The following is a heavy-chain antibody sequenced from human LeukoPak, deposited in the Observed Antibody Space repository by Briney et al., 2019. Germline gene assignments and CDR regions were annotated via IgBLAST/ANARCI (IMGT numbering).Heavy chain of an antibody. D-gene: IGHD3-10*01. Sequence: GGSLRLSCAASGFTFSSYAMHWVRQAPGKGLEWVAVISYDGSNKYYADSVKGRFTISRDNSKNTLYLQMNSLRAEDTAVYYCAREGGITTLDYWGQGTLVTVSS. J-gene: IGHJ4*02. V-gene: IGHV3-30*04. CDR1: GFTFSSYA. CDR3: AREGGITTLDY. CDR2: ISYDGSNK.